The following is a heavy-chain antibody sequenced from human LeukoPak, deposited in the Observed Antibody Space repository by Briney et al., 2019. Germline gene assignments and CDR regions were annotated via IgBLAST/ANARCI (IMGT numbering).Heavy chain of an antibody. V-gene: IGHV3-74*01. CDR3: ARDYDRYYMDV. J-gene: IGHJ6*03. Sequence: PGGSLRLSCAASGFTFSSHWIHWVRQAPGKGLVWVSRINSEGSSTSYADSVKGRFTISRDNAKNTLYLQMNSLRAEDTAVYYCARDYDRYYMDVWGKGTTVTVSS. D-gene: IGHD3-3*01. CDR2: INSEGSST. CDR1: GFTFSSHW.